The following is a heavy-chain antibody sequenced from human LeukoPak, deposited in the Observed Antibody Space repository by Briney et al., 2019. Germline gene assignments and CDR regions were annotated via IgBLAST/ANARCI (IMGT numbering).Heavy chain of an antibody. V-gene: IGHV4-31*03. CDR3: ARTGFYSGSYYGFVFAFDI. D-gene: IGHD1-26*01. J-gene: IGHJ3*02. CDR2: IYYSGST. CDR1: GGSISSGGYY. Sequence: PSQTLSLTCTVSGGSISSGGYYWSWIRQHPGKGLEWIGYIYYSGSTYYNPSLKSRVTISVDTSRNQFSLKLSSVTAADTAVYYCARTGFYSGSYYGFVFAFDIWGQGTMVTVSS.